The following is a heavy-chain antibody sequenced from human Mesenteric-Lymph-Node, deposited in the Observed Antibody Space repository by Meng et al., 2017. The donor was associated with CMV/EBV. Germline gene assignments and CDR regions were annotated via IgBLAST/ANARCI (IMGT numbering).Heavy chain of an antibody. CDR1: GGSISSGDYY. V-gene: IGHV4-30-4*08. J-gene: IGHJ4*02. CDR2: IYYSGST. D-gene: IGHD2-2*01. CDR3: AARPLIVVVPAALVDY. Sequence: SETLSLTCTVSGGSISSGDYYWSWIRQPPGKGLEWIGYIYYSGSTYYNPSLKSRVTISVDTSKNQFSLKLSSVTAPDTAVYYCAARPLIVVVPAALVDYWGQGTLVTVSS.